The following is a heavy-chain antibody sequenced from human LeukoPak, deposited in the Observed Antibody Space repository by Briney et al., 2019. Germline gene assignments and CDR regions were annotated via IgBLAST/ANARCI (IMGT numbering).Heavy chain of an antibody. J-gene: IGHJ1*01. D-gene: IGHD1-26*01. CDR2: ISYDGSNK. CDR1: GFTFSSYA. Sequence: GGSLRLSCAASGFTFSSYAMHWVRQAPGKGLEWVAVISYDGSNKYYADSVKGRFTISRDNSKNTLYLQMNSLRAEDTAVYYCARDQGAIVGAIKKYFQHWGQGTLVTVSS. CDR3: ARDQGAIVGAIKKYFQH. V-gene: IGHV3-30-3*01.